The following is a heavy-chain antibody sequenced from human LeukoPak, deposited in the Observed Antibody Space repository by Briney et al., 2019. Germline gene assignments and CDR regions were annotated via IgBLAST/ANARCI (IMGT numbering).Heavy chain of an antibody. V-gene: IGHV3-23*01. CDR2: ISGGGGST. CDR3: ATESDWSGYFDY. CDR1: RFTFSSYA. J-gene: IGHJ4*02. Sequence: GGSLRLSCAASRFTFSSYAMSWVRQAPGRGLEWVSTISGGGGSTYYSDSVKGRFTISRDNSKNTLYLQMNSLRAEDTAVYYCATESDWSGYFDYWGQGTLVTVSS. D-gene: IGHD3-3*01.